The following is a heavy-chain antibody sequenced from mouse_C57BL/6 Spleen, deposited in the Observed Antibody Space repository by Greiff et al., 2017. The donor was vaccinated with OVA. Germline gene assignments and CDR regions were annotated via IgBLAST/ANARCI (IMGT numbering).Heavy chain of an antibody. J-gene: IGHJ3*01. V-gene: IGHV1-39*01. CDR3: ARSRVYYDYDGFAY. CDR1: GYSFTDYN. D-gene: IGHD2-4*01. Sequence: VQLKESGPELVKPGASVKISCKASGYSFTDYNMNWVKQSNGKSLEWIGVINPNYGTTSYNQKFKGQATLTVDKSSSTAYMQLNSLTSEDSAVYYCARSRVYYDYDGFAYWGQGTLVTVSA. CDR2: INPNYGTT.